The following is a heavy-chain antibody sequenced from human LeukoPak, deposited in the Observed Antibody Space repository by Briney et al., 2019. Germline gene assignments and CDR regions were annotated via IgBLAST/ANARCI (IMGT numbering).Heavy chain of an antibody. J-gene: IGHJ4*02. CDR2: IVVGSGNT. CDR1: GFTFTSSA. D-gene: IGHD3-22*01. Sequence: GASVKVSCKASGFTFTSSAMQWVRQARGQRLEWIGWIVVGSGNTNYAQKFQERVTITRDMSTSTAYMELSSLRSEDTAVYYCARGYYYDSSGYFDYWGQGTLVTVSS. CDR3: ARGYYYDSSGYFDY. V-gene: IGHV1-58*02.